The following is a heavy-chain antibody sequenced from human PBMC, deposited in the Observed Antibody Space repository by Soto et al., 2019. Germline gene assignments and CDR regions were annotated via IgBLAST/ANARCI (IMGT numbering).Heavy chain of an antibody. D-gene: IGHD2-2*01. CDR1: ELPFRSYW. J-gene: IGHJ6*02. CDR2: IKQDGSEK. Sequence: EAQLVESGGLLVQPGGSLRLSCAASELPFRSYWMSWVRQAPGKGLEWVANIKQDGSEKYYVDSVKGRFSISRDNAKNSLYLQMNSLRAEDTAVYYCARDRGCSSASCYPAYYGMDVWGQGTTVTVSS. CDR3: ARDRGCSSASCYPAYYGMDV. V-gene: IGHV3-7*05.